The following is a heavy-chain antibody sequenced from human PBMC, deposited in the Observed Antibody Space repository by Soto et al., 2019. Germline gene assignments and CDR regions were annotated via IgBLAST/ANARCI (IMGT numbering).Heavy chain of an antibody. J-gene: IGHJ4*02. Sequence: LRRSCAASGFTFSSYAMHWVRQAPGKGLEWVAVISYDGSNKYYADSVKGRFTISRDNSKNTLYLQMNSLRAEDTAVYYCARAPYSSGWGGYFDYWGQGTLVTVSS. V-gene: IGHV3-30-3*01. CDR3: ARAPYSSGWGGYFDY. D-gene: IGHD6-19*01. CDR2: ISYDGSNK. CDR1: GFTFSSYA.